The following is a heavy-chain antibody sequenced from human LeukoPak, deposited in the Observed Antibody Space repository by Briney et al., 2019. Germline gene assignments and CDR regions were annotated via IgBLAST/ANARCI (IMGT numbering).Heavy chain of an antibody. CDR3: ARVGIQLWSFDY. D-gene: IGHD5-18*01. CDR1: GGSISSGGYY. Sequence: SETLSLTCTVSGGSISSGGYYWSWIRQHPGKGLEWIGYIYYSGSTYYSPSLKSRVTISVDTSKNQFSLKLSSVTAADTAVYYCARVGIQLWSFDYWGQGTLVTVSS. CDR2: IYYSGST. J-gene: IGHJ4*02. V-gene: IGHV4-31*03.